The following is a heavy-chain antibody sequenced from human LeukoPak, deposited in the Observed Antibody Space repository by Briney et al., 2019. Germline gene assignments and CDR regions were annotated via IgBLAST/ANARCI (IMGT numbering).Heavy chain of an antibody. CDR1: GGSISSYY. CDR3: ARAAYCRGGSCYGGNYYYMDV. D-gene: IGHD2-15*01. CDR2: IYYSGST. J-gene: IGHJ6*03. V-gene: IGHV4-59*12. Sequence: PSETLSLTCTVSGGSISSYYWSWIRQPPGKGLEWIGYIYYSGSTNYNPSLKSRVTISVDTSKNQFSLKLSSVTAADTAVYYCARAAYCRGGSCYGGNYYYMDVWGKGTTVTISS.